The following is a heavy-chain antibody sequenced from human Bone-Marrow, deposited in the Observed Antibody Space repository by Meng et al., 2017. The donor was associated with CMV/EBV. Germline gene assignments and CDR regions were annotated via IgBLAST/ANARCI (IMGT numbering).Heavy chain of an antibody. V-gene: IGHV4-34*01. CDR3: ARTDFWSGHQRGFYYYYGMDV. CDR1: GGSFSGYY. D-gene: IGHD3-3*01. Sequence: SCAVYGGSFSGYYWSWIRQPPGKGLEWIGEINHSGSTNYNPSLKSRVTISVDTSKNQFSLKLSSVTAADTAVYYCARTDFWSGHQRGFYYYYGMDVWGQGTTVTVSS. CDR2: INHSGST. J-gene: IGHJ6*02.